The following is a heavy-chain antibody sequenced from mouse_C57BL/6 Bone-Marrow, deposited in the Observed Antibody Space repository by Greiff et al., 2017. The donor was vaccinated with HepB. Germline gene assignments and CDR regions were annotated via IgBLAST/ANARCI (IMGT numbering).Heavy chain of an antibody. D-gene: IGHD1-1*01. V-gene: IGHV14-2*01. Sequence: EVKVEESGAELVKPGASVKLSCTASGFNIKDYYMHWVKQRTEQGLEWIGRIDPEDGETKYAPKFQGKATITADTSSNTAYLQLSSLTSEDTAVYYCACYGTVPKDFDVWGTGTTVTVSS. J-gene: IGHJ1*03. CDR1: GFNIKDYY. CDR3: ACYGTVPKDFDV. CDR2: IDPEDGET.